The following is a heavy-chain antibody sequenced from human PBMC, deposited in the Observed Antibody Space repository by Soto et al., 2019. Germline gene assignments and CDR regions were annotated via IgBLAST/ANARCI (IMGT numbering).Heavy chain of an antibody. J-gene: IGHJ4*02. V-gene: IGHV4-59*01. D-gene: IGHD3-3*01. CDR1: GGSISSYY. CDR2: IYYSGST. CDR3: ASYDFWSGYYTYDY. Sequence: QVQLQESGPGLVKPSETLSLTCTVSGGSISSYYWSWIRQPPGKGLEWIGYIYYSGSTNYNPSLKSRVPISVDTSKNQFSLKLSSVTAADTAVYYCASYDFWSGYYTYDYWGQGTLVTVSS.